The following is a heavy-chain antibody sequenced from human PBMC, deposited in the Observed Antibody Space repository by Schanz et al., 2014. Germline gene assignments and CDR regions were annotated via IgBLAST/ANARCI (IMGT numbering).Heavy chain of an antibody. CDR2: INGYNGHT. CDR1: GGTFSSDT. V-gene: IGHV1-69*08. D-gene: IGHD4-17*01. J-gene: IGHJ4*02. Sequence: QVHLVQSGAEVKKPGSSVKVSCKASGGTFSSDTFSWVRQAPGQGLEWMGWINGYNGHTLYAQKFRGRVTITADRSTSTAYMELSSLRSEDTAVYYCARGYGDSPTDYWGQGTLVTVSS. CDR3: ARGYGDSPTDY.